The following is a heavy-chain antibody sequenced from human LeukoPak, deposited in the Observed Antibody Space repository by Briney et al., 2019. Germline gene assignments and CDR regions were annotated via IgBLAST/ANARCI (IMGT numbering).Heavy chain of an antibody. Sequence: PGRSLRLSCAASGFTFSSYGMHWVRQAPGKGLEWVAVIWYGGSNKYYADSVKGRFTISRDNSKNTLYLQMNSLRAEDTAVYYCAREGVSHFDYWGQGTLVTVSS. J-gene: IGHJ4*02. CDR1: GFTFSSYG. CDR2: IWYGGSNK. CDR3: AREGVSHFDY. D-gene: IGHD3-16*01. V-gene: IGHV3-33*08.